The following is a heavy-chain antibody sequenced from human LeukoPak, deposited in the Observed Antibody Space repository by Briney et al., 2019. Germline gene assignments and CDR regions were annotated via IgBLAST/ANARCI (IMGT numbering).Heavy chain of an antibody. Sequence: AASLKVSCKASGGTFSSYAISWVRQAPGQGLEWMGRIIPILGIANYAQKFQGRVTITADKSTSTAYMELSSLRSEDTAVYYCARDSGYNLEWDCFDYWGQGTLVTVSS. CDR3: ARDSGYNLEWDCFDY. J-gene: IGHJ4*02. CDR1: GGTFSSYA. CDR2: IIPILGIA. V-gene: IGHV1-69*04. D-gene: IGHD5-24*01.